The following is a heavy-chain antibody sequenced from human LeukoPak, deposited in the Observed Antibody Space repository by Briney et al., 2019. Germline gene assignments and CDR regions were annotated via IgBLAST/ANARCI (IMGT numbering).Heavy chain of an antibody. CDR3: ARVPGYDSSGYFDY. Sequence: GGSLRLSCAAFGFTFSSYAMHWVRQAPGKGLEWVAVISYDGSNKYYADSVKGRFTISRDNSKNTLYLQMNSLRAEDTAVYYCARVPGYDSSGYFDYWGQGTLVTVSS. CDR2: ISYDGSNK. D-gene: IGHD3-22*01. CDR1: GFTFSSYA. V-gene: IGHV3-30*04. J-gene: IGHJ4*02.